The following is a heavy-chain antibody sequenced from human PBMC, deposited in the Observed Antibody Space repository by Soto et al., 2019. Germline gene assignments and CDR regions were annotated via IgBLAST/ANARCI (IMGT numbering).Heavy chain of an antibody. V-gene: IGHV1-18*01. CDR1: GYTFTAYG. CDR3: AREDGYCSGGSCHSGGWLEP. D-gene: IGHD2-15*01. Sequence: ASVKVSCKTSGYTFTAYGVSWVRQAPGQGLEWMGWISPYNGNTNYAQRLQGRVTLTTDTSTNTAYMELRSLRSDDTALYYCAREDGYCSGGSCHSGGWLEPWGQGTLVTVSS. J-gene: IGHJ5*02. CDR2: ISPYNGNT.